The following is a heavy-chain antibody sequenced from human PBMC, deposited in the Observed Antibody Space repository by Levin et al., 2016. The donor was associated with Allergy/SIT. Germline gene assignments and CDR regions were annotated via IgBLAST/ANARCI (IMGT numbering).Heavy chain of an antibody. Sequence: WVRQAPGQGLEWMGWISAYNGNTNYAQKLQGRVTMTTDTSTSTAYMELSSLRSEDTAVYYCARSDYGGNYAFDIWGQGTMVTVSS. D-gene: IGHD4-23*01. V-gene: IGHV1-18*01. CDR2: ISAYNGNT. J-gene: IGHJ3*02. CDR3: ARSDYGGNYAFDI.